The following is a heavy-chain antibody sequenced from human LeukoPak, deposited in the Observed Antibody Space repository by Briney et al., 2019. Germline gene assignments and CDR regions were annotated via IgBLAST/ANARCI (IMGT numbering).Heavy chain of an antibody. CDR1: GFTYSSYA. J-gene: IGHJ3*02. CDR3: ARHASYAFDI. Sequence: GGSLRLSCAASGFTYSSYAMHWVRQDPGKGLEWVAVISYDGSNKYYADSVKGRFTISRDNSKNTLYLQMNSLRAEDTAVYYCARHASYAFDIWGQGTMVTVSS. CDR2: ISYDGSNK. D-gene: IGHD2-2*01. V-gene: IGHV3-30-3*01.